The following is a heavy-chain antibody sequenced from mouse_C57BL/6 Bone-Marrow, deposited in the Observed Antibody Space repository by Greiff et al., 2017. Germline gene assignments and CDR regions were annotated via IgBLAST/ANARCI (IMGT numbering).Heavy chain of an antibody. D-gene: IGHD1-1*01. CDR2: IRFKSDNYAT. J-gene: IGHJ4*01. CDR3: TRVTTVVATDAMDY. Sequence: DVKLEESGGGLVQPGGSMKLSCVASGFTFSNYWMNWVRQSPEKGLEWVAQIRFKSDNYATHYAESVKGRFTISRDDSKSSVYLQMNNLRAEDTGIYYCTRVTTVVATDAMDYWGQGTSVTVSS. CDR1: GFTFSNYW. V-gene: IGHV6-3*01.